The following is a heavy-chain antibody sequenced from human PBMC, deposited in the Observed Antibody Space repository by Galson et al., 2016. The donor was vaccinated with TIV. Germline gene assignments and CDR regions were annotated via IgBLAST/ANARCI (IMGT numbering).Heavy chain of an antibody. D-gene: IGHD3-10*01. Sequence: SVKVSCKASGYSFTGYFIHWVRQAPGQGLEWMGWTNANTGGTLSAQKFQGRLTMTRETSISTAYMELTRLTSDDTAVYYCARSYYYGSGSGVDYWGQGTLVTVSS. CDR3: ARSYYYGSGSGVDY. V-gene: IGHV1-2*02. CDR1: GYSFTGYF. J-gene: IGHJ4*02. CDR2: TNANTGGT.